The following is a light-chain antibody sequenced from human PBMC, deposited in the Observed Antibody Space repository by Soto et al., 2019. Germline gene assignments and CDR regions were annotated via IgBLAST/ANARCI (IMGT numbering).Light chain of an antibody. V-gene: IGKV3-15*01. CDR1: ESVGSH. Sequence: DTVMTQSPATLSVSPGETATLSCRASESVGSHFAWYQQKAGQAPRLLIYGVSTRATGIPARFRGSGSETDFTLTISSLQSDDSAIYYCHQYDNWPPWTFGQGTKVEI. CDR2: GVS. J-gene: IGKJ1*01. CDR3: HQYDNWPPWT.